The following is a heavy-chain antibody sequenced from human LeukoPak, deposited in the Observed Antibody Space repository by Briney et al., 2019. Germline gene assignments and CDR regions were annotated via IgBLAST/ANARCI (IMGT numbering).Heavy chain of an antibody. D-gene: IGHD6-13*01. CDR3: AREVSSRIDFDY. V-gene: IGHV3-30*04. CDR2: ISYDGSNK. J-gene: IGHJ4*02. Sequence: PGRSLRLSCAASGFTFSSYAMHWVRQAPGKGPEWVAVISYDGSNKYYADSVKGRFTISRDNSKNTLYLQMNSLRAEDTAVYYCAREVSSRIDFDYWGQGTLVTVSS. CDR1: GFTFSSYA.